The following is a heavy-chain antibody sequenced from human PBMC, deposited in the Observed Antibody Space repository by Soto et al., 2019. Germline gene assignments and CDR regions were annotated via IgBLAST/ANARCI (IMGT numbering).Heavy chain of an antibody. Sequence: SETLSLTCAVYGGSFSGYYWSWIRQPPEKGLEWIGEINHSGSTNYNPSLKSRVTISVDTSKNQFSLKLSSVTAADTAVYYCARSDYSNWFDPWGQGTLVTVSS. CDR1: GGSFSGYY. V-gene: IGHV4-34*01. J-gene: IGHJ5*02. CDR3: ARSDYSNWFDP. D-gene: IGHD4-4*01. CDR2: INHSGST.